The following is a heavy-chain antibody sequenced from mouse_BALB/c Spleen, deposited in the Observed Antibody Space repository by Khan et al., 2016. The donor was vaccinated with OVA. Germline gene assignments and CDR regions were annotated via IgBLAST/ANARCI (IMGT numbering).Heavy chain of an antibody. CDR3: ASVGAAYYRNDGGAMEY. V-gene: IGHV9-4*02. CDR2: INTHSGVP. D-gene: IGHD2-14*01. Sequence: QIQLVQSGPELKKPGETVRISCKASGYTFTTAGIQWVQKMPGKGLKWIGWINTHSGVPNYAEDFKGRFAFSLEISVNTAYLQLTNLKYEDTATYVCASVGAAYYRNDGGAMEYWGQGTSVTVSS. J-gene: IGHJ4*01. CDR1: GYTFTTAG.